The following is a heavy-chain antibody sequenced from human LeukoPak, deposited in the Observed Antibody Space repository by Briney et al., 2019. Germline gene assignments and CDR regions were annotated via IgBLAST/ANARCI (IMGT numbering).Heavy chain of an antibody. CDR3: AKLLGPATGTGYFDY. Sequence: PGGSLRLSCAASRFTFSSFAISWVRQAPGKGLEGVSAINTGGGSTYYADSVKGRFTISRDNSKNPLYLKMNRLRAEATAVYYCAKLLGPATGTGYFDYWGQGTLVAVSS. CDR1: RFTFSSFA. CDR2: INTGGGST. J-gene: IGHJ4*02. D-gene: IGHD6-13*01. V-gene: IGHV3-23*01.